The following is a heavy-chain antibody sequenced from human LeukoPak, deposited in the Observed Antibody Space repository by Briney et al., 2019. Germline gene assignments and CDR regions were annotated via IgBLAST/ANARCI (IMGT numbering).Heavy chain of an antibody. CDR1: GYSISSGYY. Sequence: ASETLSLTCTVSGYSISSGYYWGWIRQPPGKGLEWIGSIYHSGSTNYNPSLKSRVTISVDPSKNQFSLKLTSVIAADTAVYYCARAGWFGELYGPLDFWGQGTLVTVSS. D-gene: IGHD3-10*01. J-gene: IGHJ4*02. CDR3: ARAGWFGELYGPLDF. CDR2: IYHSGST. V-gene: IGHV4-38-2*02.